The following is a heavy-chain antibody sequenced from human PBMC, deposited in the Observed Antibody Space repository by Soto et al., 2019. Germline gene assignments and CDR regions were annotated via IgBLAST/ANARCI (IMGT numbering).Heavy chain of an antibody. Sequence: SETLSLTCTVSGASIISGKHYWSRIRQPPGKGLEWIGSIFYSGSTYYNPSLKSRVTISVDTSKNQFSLKLSSVTAADTAVYYCARHLSYCSAGSCYSDFPYYGMDVWGQGTTVTVS. V-gene: IGHV4-39*01. CDR2: IFYSGST. J-gene: IGHJ6*02. CDR3: ARHLSYCSAGSCYSDFPYYGMDV. CDR1: GASIISGKHY. D-gene: IGHD2-15*01.